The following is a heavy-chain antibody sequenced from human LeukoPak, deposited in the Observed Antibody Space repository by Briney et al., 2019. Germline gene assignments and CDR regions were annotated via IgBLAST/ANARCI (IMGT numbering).Heavy chain of an antibody. D-gene: IGHD3-16*01. CDR1: GFTFSSYG. J-gene: IGHJ4*02. CDR2: IWYDGTNK. Sequence: GRSLRLSCAASGFTFSSYGMHWVRQAPGKGLEWVALIWYDGTNKYYADSVKGRFTISRDNSKNTLYLQMNSLRAEDTAVYYCARSTFGDDEYYFDYWGQGTLVTVSS. V-gene: IGHV3-33*01. CDR3: ARSTFGDDEYYFDY.